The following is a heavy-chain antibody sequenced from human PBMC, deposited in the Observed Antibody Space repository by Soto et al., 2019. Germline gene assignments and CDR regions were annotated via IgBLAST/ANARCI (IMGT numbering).Heavy chain of an antibody. V-gene: IGHV4-61*08. CDR2: ISYSGTA. CDR1: GGSVDSAGYY. Sequence: SETLSLTCIVSGGSVDSAGYYWGWIRQPPGKGLQWIGYISYSGTANSNPSLKSRVTMSLDTSKNQISLELKSVTAADTAVYYCARRRTGTYGGKWFDPWGQGTLVTVSS. D-gene: IGHD1-26*01. CDR3: ARRRTGTYGGKWFDP. J-gene: IGHJ5*02.